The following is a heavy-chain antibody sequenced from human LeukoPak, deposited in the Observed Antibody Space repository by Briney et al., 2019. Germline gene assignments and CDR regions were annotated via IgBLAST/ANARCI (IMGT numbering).Heavy chain of an antibody. CDR3: ARSRDKIVATMGHFDY. Sequence: PGGSLRLSCVASGFIFSDYSMDWVRQPPGKGLEWVSLITRTSSAIYYSDSVKGRFTISRDNAKNLLYLQMNSLRAEDTAIYYCARSRDKIVATMGHFDYWGQGALVAVSS. D-gene: IGHD5-12*01. CDR1: GFIFSDYS. V-gene: IGHV3-48*01. J-gene: IGHJ4*02. CDR2: ITRTSSAI.